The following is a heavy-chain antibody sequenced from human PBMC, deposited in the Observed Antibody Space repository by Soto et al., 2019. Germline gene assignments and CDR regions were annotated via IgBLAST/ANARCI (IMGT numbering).Heavy chain of an antibody. V-gene: IGHV4-34*01. CDR1: GGSFSGYY. D-gene: IGHD2-8*02. CDR3: ARDKITGLFDY. J-gene: IGHJ4*02. CDR2: INHSGST. Sequence: QVQLQQWGAGLLKPSETLSLTCAVYGGSFSGYYWTWIRQPPGTGLEWIGEINHSGSTNYNPSLKXXVTISVDTSTNQFSVKLTSVTAADTAVYYCARDKITGLFDYWGQGTLVTVSS.